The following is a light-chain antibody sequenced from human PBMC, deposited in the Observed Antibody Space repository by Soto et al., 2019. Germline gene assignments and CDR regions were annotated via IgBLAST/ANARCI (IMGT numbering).Light chain of an antibody. Sequence: DIQMTQSPSTLSASVGDRVTITCRASQSISSWLAWYQQKPGKAPKLLIYKASSLESGVPSRFSGSGSGAEFTLTISSLQPDDFATYYYQQYNSYSAWTFGQGTNVEIK. CDR2: KAS. J-gene: IGKJ1*01. V-gene: IGKV1-5*03. CDR1: QSISSW. CDR3: QQYNSYSAWT.